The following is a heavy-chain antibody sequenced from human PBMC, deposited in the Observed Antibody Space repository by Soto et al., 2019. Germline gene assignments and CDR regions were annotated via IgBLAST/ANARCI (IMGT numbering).Heavy chain of an antibody. CDR3: ARTDYGSGSYYNFDY. J-gene: IGHJ4*02. D-gene: IGHD3-10*01. V-gene: IGHV4-4*02. Sequence: QVQLQESGPGLVMPSGTLSLTCAVSGASISSNDWWSWVRQSPGKGLEWIGEIHHSGSTNYNPSLRSRVIISVDKSKNQFSLKLNSVTAADTAVCYCARTDYGSGSYYNFDYWGQGTLVTVSS. CDR2: IHHSGST. CDR1: GASISSNDW.